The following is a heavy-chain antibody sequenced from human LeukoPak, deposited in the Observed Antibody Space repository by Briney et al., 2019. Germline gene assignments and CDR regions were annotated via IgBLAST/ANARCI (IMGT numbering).Heavy chain of an antibody. CDR2: IIPILGIA. J-gene: IGHJ4*02. CDR3: ARASNYGGNLIQSPNFDY. D-gene: IGHD4-23*01. Sequence: ASVKVSCKASGGTFSSYAISWVRQAPGQGLEWMGRIIPILGIANYAQKFQGRVTITADKSTSTAYMELSSLRSEDTAVYYCARASNYGGNLIQSPNFDYWGQGTLVTVSS. CDR1: GGTFSSYA. V-gene: IGHV1-69*04.